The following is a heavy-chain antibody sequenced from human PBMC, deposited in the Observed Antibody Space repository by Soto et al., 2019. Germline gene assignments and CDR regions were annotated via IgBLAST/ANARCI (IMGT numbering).Heavy chain of an antibody. CDR3: ARRFLRGYSYGSFDP. D-gene: IGHD5-18*01. J-gene: IGHJ5*02. V-gene: IGHV4-30-4*01. Sequence: SETLSLTCTVSGGSISSGDYYWSWIRQPPGKGLEWIGYIYYSGSTYYNPSLKSRVTISVDTSKNQFSLKLSSVTAADTAVYYCARRFLRGYSYGSFDPWGQGTLVTVSS. CDR1: GGSISSGDYY. CDR2: IYYSGST.